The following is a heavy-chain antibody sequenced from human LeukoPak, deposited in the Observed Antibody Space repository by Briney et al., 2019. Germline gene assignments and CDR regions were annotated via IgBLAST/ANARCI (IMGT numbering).Heavy chain of an antibody. CDR1: GVSFSGYY. J-gene: IGHJ4*02. Sequence: SETLSLTCAVYGVSFSGYYWSWNRQPPGKGLEWIGEINHSGSTNYNPSLKSRVTISVDTYKNQFSLKLSSVTAADTAVYYCPEGAAAGRWGEGTLVTVSS. V-gene: IGHV4-34*01. CDR2: INHSGST. CDR3: PEGAAAGR. D-gene: IGHD6-13*01.